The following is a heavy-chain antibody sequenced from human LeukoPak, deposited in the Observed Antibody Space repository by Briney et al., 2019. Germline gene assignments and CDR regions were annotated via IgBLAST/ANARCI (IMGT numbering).Heavy chain of an antibody. CDR2: IYPDDSNT. CDR1: GYSFTSHW. CDR3: ARHPIAAGGAYNWFDP. D-gene: IGHD6-13*01. J-gene: IGHJ5*02. V-gene: IGHV5-51*01. Sequence: GESLKISCKGSGYSFTSHWIGWVRQLPGKGLEWLGIIYPDDSNTRYSPSFQGQFTISADKSINTAYLQWISLKASDTAIYYCARHPIAAGGAYNWFDPWGQGTLVTVSS.